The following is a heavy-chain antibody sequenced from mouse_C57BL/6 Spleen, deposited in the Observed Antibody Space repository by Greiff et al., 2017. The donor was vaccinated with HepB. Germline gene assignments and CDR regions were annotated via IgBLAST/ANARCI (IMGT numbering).Heavy chain of an antibody. J-gene: IGHJ2*01. Sequence: EVMLVESVAELVRPGASVKLSCTASGFNIKNTYMHWVKQRPEQGLEWIGRIDPANGNTKYAPKFQGKATITADTSSNTAYLQLSSLTSEDTAIYYCASSYYYGSSYFDYWGQGTTLTVSS. V-gene: IGHV14-3*01. CDR3: ASSYYYGSSYFDY. CDR2: IDPANGNT. D-gene: IGHD1-1*01. CDR1: GFNIKNTY.